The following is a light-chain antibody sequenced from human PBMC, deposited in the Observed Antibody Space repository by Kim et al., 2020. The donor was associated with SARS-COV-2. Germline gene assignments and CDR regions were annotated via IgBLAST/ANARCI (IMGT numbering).Light chain of an antibody. Sequence: RQRVTISCSGGSSNIGNNAVNWYQQLPGKTPKLLIYYDDLLPSGVSDRFSGSKSGTSASLAISGVQSEDEADYYCATWDDSLNGVVFGGGTQLTVL. J-gene: IGLJ2*01. CDR3: ATWDDSLNGVV. CDR1: SSNIGNNA. V-gene: IGLV1-36*01. CDR2: YDD.